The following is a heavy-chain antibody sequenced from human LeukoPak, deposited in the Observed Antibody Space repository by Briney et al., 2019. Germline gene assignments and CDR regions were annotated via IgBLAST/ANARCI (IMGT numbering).Heavy chain of an antibody. V-gene: IGHV1-18*01. Sequence: PSASVKVSCKASGYTFTSYGISWVRQAPGQGLEWMGWISAYNGNTNYAQKLQGRVTMTTDTSTSTAYTELRSLRSDDTAVYYCARAGVVGATTSDYYYYGMDVWGQGTTVTVSS. D-gene: IGHD1-26*01. CDR1: GYTFTSYG. CDR3: ARAGVVGATTSDYYYYGMDV. CDR2: ISAYNGNT. J-gene: IGHJ6*02.